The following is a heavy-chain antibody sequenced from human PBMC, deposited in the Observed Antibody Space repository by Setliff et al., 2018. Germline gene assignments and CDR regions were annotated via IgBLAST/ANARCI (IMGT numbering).Heavy chain of an antibody. CDR3: ARVGFRGVMSAYFDF. D-gene: IGHD3-10*01. Sequence: ASVKVSCKASGYTFSRYGISWVRQAPGQGLEWMGWISAYNGNTNYAQKLQGRVTMTTXXXTSTAYMELRSLRSDDTAVYYCARVGFRGVMSAYFDFWGQGTQVTVSS. J-gene: IGHJ4*02. CDR1: GYTFSRYG. CDR2: ISAYNGNT. V-gene: IGHV1-18*01.